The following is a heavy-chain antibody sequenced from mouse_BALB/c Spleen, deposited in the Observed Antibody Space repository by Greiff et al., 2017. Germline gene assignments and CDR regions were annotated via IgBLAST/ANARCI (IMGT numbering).Heavy chain of an antibody. Sequence: EVMLVESGGGLVQPGGSRKLSCAASGFTFSSFGMHWVRQAPEKGLEWVAYISSGSSTIYYADTVKGRFTISRDNPKNTLFLQMTSLRSEDTAMYYCARGEGYDSFAYWGQGTLVTVSA. D-gene: IGHD2-4*01. CDR1: GFTFSSFG. CDR3: ARGEGYDSFAY. V-gene: IGHV5-17*02. CDR2: ISSGSSTI. J-gene: IGHJ3*01.